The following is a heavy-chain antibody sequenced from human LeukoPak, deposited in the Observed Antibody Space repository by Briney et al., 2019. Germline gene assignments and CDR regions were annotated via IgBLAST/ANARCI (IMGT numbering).Heavy chain of an antibody. V-gene: IGHV3-23*01. Sequence: GGSLRLSCAASGFTFSSYAMSWVRQAPGKGLEWVSAISGSGGSTYYADSVKGRFTISRDNSKNTLYLQMNSLRAEDTAVYYCAKGPHPSQYSSSSRVRDSNDYWGQGTLVTVSS. CDR1: GFTFSSYA. J-gene: IGHJ4*02. CDR2: ISGSGGST. D-gene: IGHD6-6*01. CDR3: AKGPHPSQYSSSSRVRDSNDY.